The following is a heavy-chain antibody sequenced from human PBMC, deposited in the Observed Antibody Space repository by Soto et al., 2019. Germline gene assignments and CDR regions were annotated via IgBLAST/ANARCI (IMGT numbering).Heavy chain of an antibody. CDR3: AREWYCSGGSCPNAFDI. D-gene: IGHD2-15*01. V-gene: IGHV1-2*04. CDR2: INPNSGGT. CDR1: GYTFTGYY. Sequence: ASVKVSCKASGYTFTGYYMHWVRQAPGQGLEWMGWINPNSGGTNYAQKFQGWVTMTRDTSISTAYMELSRLRSDDTAVYYSAREWYCSGGSCPNAFDIWGQGTMVTVSS. J-gene: IGHJ3*02.